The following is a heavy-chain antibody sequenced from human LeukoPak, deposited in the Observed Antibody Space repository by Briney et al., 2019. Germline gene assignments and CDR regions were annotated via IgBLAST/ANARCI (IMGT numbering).Heavy chain of an antibody. CDR1: GFTFSDHY. CDR2: TRNKANSYTT. V-gene: IGHV3-72*01. CDR3: VRSGYYYDSSGYPYYYYYYGMDV. D-gene: IGHD3-22*01. Sequence: GGSLRLSCAASGFTFSDHYMDWVRQAPGKGLEWVGRTRNKANSYTTEYAASVKGRFTISRDDSKNSLYLQMNSLKTEDTAVYYCVRSGYYYDSSGYPYYYYYYGMDVWGQGTTVTVSS. J-gene: IGHJ6*02.